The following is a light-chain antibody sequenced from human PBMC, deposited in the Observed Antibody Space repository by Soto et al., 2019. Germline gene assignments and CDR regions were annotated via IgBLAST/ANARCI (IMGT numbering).Light chain of an antibody. V-gene: IGKV3-15*01. Sequence: EIVMTQSPATLSVSPGERATLSCRATQSLTINLVRHRQKHRQPPRLSIYGESSRGTGIPARFSGSKFGTEFPLPLSSLQSEEFAVYYCQQYKNWHRTFGQGLKV. CDR3: QQYKNWHRT. CDR1: QSLTIN. CDR2: GES. J-gene: IGKJ1*01.